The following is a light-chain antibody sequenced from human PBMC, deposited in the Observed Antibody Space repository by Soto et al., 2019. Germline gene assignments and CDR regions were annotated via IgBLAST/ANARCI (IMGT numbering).Light chain of an antibody. CDR1: SSNIGAGYD. J-gene: IGLJ2*01. Sequence: QSVLTQPPSVSGAPGQRVTISCTGSSSNIGAGYDVHWYQQLPGTAPKLLIYGNSNRPSGVPDRFSGSKSGTSASLAITVLQAEDEADYYCQSYDSSLSGSEVFGGGTKVTVL. CDR2: GNS. V-gene: IGLV1-40*01. CDR3: QSYDSSLSGSEV.